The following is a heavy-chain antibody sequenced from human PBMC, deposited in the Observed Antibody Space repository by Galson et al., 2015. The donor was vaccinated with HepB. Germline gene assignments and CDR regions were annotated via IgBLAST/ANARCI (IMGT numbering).Heavy chain of an antibody. J-gene: IGHJ5*02. D-gene: IGHD3-3*01. CDR3: ARGGAGVALNWFDP. CDR1: GGSISSYS. Sequence: TLSLTCTVSGGSISSYSWSWIRQPPGKGLEWIGYIYYSGSTNYNPSLKSRVTISVDTSKNQFSLKLSSVTAADTAVYYCARGGAGVALNWFDPWGQGTLVTVSS. V-gene: IGHV4-59*01. CDR2: IYYSGST.